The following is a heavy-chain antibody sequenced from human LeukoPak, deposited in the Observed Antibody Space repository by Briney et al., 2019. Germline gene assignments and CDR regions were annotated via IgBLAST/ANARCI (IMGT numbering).Heavy chain of an antibody. CDR1: GGSISSSSYY. V-gene: IGHV4-39*07. Sequence: PSETLSLTCTVPGGSISSSSYYRGWIRQHPGKGLEWLGCIYYRGSNYYNPSLKSRVTISVDTSKNQFSLKLSSVTAADTAVYYCARVKFVDYYDSSGQERLDRYYFDYWGQGTLVTVSS. J-gene: IGHJ4*02. D-gene: IGHD3-22*01. CDR3: ARVKFVDYYDSSGQERLDRYYFDY. CDR2: IYYRGSN.